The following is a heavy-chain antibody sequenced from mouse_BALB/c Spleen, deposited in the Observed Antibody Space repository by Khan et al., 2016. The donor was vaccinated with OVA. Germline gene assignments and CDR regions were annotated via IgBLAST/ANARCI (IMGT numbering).Heavy chain of an antibody. CDR2: INTYTGKP. CDR1: GYSFTNYR. CDR3: GRPPDVSYTVDH. Sequence: QIQLVQSGPELKKPGETVKISCKASGYSFTNYRMNWVKQSPGKALKWMGWINTYTGKPTYADDFKGRFTFSLETSASTAYLQVNNLKSDDTATYFCGRPPDVSYTVDHWGQGTSVTVSS. J-gene: IGHJ4*01. V-gene: IGHV9-3-1*01.